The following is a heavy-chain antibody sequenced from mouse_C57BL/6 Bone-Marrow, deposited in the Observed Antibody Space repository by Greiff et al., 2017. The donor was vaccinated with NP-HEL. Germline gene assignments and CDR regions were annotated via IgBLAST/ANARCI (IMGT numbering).Heavy chain of an antibody. Sequence: EVKLQESGPELVKPGASVKISCKASGYTFTDYYMNWVKQSHGKSLEWIGDINPNNGGTSYNQKFKGKATLTVDKSSSTAYMELRSLTSEDSAVYYCARYPPITTVVGGYYAMDYWGQGTSVTVSS. CDR2: INPNNGGT. D-gene: IGHD1-1*01. V-gene: IGHV1-26*01. CDR3: ARYPPITTVVGGYYAMDY. J-gene: IGHJ4*01. CDR1: GYTFTDYY.